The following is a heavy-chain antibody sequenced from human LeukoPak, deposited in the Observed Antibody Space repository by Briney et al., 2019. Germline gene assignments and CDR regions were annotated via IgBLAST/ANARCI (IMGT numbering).Heavy chain of an antibody. J-gene: IGHJ6*04. CDR3: AGVEDSGYGGDYYYGMDV. CDR1: GFTFSSYA. CDR2: ISYDGSNK. V-gene: IGHV3-30*04. Sequence: PGGSLRLSCAASGFTFSSYAMHWVRQAPGKGLEWVAVISYDGSNKYYADSVKGRFTISRDNSKNTLYLQMNSLRAEDTAVYYCAGVEDSGYGGDYYYGMDVWGKGTTVTVSS. D-gene: IGHD5-12*01.